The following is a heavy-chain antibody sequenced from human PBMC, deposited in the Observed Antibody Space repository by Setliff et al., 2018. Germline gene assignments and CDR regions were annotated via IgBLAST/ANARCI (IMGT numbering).Heavy chain of an antibody. CDR2: INYLGNT. Sequence: SETLSLTCAVYGASFSDTYWSWIRQPPGKGLEWIGDINYLGNTNYNPSLKTRGTISVDTSKNQFSLNLVSLTAADTAVYYCARHNRVWSGESAFDIWGQGTMVTVSS. CDR3: ARHNRVWSGESAFDI. D-gene: IGHD3-3*01. CDR1: GASFSDTY. J-gene: IGHJ3*02. V-gene: IGHV4-34*01.